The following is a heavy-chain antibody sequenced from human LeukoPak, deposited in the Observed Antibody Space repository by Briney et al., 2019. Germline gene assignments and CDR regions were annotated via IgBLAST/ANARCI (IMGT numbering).Heavy chain of an antibody. V-gene: IGHV4-59*01. J-gene: IGHJ2*01. CDR3: ARDRPGSYWYFDL. D-gene: IGHD3-10*01. CDR2: IYYLGST. CDR1: GGSISSYY. Sequence: TSETLSLTCTVSGGSISSYYWSWIRQPPGKGLEWVGHIYYLGSTNYNPSLKSRVTISMDTSKNYFSLKLNSVIAADTAVYYCARDRPGSYWYFDLWGRGTLVTVSS.